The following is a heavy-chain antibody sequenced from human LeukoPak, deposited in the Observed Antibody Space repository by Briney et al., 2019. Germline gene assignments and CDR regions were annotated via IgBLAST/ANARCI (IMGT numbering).Heavy chain of an antibody. J-gene: IGHJ4*02. CDR2: INSDGTGT. CDR3: VRVPY. CDR1: GFTFSDYY. Sequence: RPGGSLRLSCAASGFTFSDYYIHWVRQAPGKGLVWVSRINSDGTGTTYADSVKGRFTISRDNAKNMLFLQMNSLRAEDTAVYYCVRVPYWGQGTLVTVSS. V-gene: IGHV3-74*01.